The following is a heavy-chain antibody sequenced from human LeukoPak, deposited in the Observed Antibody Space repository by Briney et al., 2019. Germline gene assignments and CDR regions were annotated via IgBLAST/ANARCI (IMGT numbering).Heavy chain of an antibody. D-gene: IGHD5-18*01. CDR2: IKQDGSEK. CDR1: GFTFSSYW. CDR3: ARVAYIYGYSQGFDY. V-gene: IGHV3-7*01. J-gene: IGHJ4*02. Sequence: GGSLRLSCAASGFTFSSYWMSWVRQAPGKGLEWVANIKQDGSEKYYVDSVKGRFTISRDNAKNSLYLQMNGLRAEDTAVYYCARVAYIYGYSQGFDYWGQGTLVTVSS.